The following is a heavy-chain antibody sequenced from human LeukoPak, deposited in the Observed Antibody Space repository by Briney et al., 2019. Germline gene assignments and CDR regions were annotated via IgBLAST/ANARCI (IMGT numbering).Heavy chain of an antibody. J-gene: IGHJ3*02. V-gene: IGHV3-21*01. D-gene: IGHD2-2*01. CDR2: ISSSSSYI. Sequence: PGGSLRLSCAASGLTFSSHWMHWVRQAPGKGLEWVSSISSSSSYIYYADSVKGRFTISRDNAKSSLYLQMNSLRAEDTAVYYCARAYCSSTSCPFDIWGQGTMVTVSS. CDR3: ARAYCSSTSCPFDI. CDR1: GLTFSSHW.